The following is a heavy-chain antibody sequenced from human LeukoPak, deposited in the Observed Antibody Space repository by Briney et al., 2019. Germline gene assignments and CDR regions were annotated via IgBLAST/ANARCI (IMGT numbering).Heavy chain of an antibody. CDR3: ARRALDVYYYYMDV. J-gene: IGHJ6*03. CDR2: IYPGDSDT. CDR1: GYSFPAYW. V-gene: IGHV5-51*01. Sequence: GESLKISCKGSGYSFPAYWIGWVRQMPGKGLEWMGIIYPGDSDTRYSPSFEGQVTISADKSINTAYLQWSSLKASDTAIYYCARRALDVYYYYMDVWGNGTTVTVSS.